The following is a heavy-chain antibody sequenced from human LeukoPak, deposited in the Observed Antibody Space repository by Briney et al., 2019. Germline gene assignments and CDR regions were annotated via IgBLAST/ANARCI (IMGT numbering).Heavy chain of an antibody. Sequence: GGSLRLSCAASGFTFSSYWMHWVRQAPGKGLAWVSRINSDGSSTSYADSVKGRFTISRDNAKNTLHLQMNSLRAEDTAVYYCARESKGERYFDYWGQGTLVTVSS. CDR2: INSDGSST. V-gene: IGHV3-74*01. J-gene: IGHJ4*02. CDR1: GFTFSSYW. CDR3: ARESKGERYFDY. D-gene: IGHD2-21*01.